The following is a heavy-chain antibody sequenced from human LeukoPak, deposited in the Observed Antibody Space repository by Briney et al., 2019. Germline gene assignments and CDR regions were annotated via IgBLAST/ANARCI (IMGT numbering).Heavy chain of an antibody. V-gene: IGHV3-30*18. D-gene: IGHD3-16*01. CDR3: AKTLGEPGDY. J-gene: IGHJ4*02. Sequence: GGSLRLSCAASGFTFSSYGMHWVRQAPGKGLEWVAVISYDGSNKYYADSVKGRFTISRDNSKNTLYLQTNSLRAEDTAVYYCAKTLGEPGDYWGQGTLVTVSS. CDR1: GFTFSSYG. CDR2: ISYDGSNK.